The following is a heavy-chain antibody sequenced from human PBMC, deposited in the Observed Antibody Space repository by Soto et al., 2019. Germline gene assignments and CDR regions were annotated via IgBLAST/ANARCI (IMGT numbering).Heavy chain of an antibody. Sequence: QVQLVESGGGVAQPGRSLRLSCVVSGFSLTDSVLHWVRQAPDKGLEWVALISHDATNKQYGDSVKGRFTISRDTSENSVYLEMSSLRAEDTSVYYCAREGFSRGRAGGFDYWGQGTLVTVSS. J-gene: IGHJ4*02. CDR2: ISHDATNK. CDR3: AREGFSRGRAGGFDY. V-gene: IGHV3-30*04. CDR1: GFSLTDSV. D-gene: IGHD6-19*01.